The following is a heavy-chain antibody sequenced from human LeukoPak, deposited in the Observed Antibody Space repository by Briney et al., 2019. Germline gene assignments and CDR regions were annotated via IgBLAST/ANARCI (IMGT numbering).Heavy chain of an antibody. Sequence: GGSLRLSCAASGFTFSSYAMHWVRQAPGKGLEWVAVISYDGSNEYYADSVKGRFTISRDNSKNTLYLQMNSLRAEDTAVYYCAREPYYYGSGSYCFDYWGQGTLVTVSS. CDR3: AREPYYYGSGSYCFDY. J-gene: IGHJ4*02. CDR1: GFTFSSYA. V-gene: IGHV3-30*04. CDR2: ISYDGSNE. D-gene: IGHD3-10*01.